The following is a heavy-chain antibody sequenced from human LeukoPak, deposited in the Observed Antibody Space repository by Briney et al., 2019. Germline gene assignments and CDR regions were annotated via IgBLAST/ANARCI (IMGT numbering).Heavy chain of an antibody. CDR2: INPNSGGT. CDR3: ARDETYYYDSSGYFRFDP. D-gene: IGHD3-22*01. CDR1: GYTFTGYY. J-gene: IGHJ5*02. Sequence: GASVKVSCKASGYTFTGYYMHWVRQAPGQGLEWMGWINPNSGGTNYARKFQGRVTMTRDTSISTAYMELSRLRSDDTAVYYCARDETYYYDSSGYFRFDPWGQGTLVTVSS. V-gene: IGHV1-2*02.